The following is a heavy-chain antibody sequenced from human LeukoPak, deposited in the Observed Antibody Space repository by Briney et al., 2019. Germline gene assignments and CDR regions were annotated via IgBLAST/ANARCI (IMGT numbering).Heavy chain of an antibody. D-gene: IGHD2-2*01. Sequence: GGSLRLSCAASGFTFSNAWMSWVCQAPGKGLEWVGRIKSKTDGGTTDYAAPVKGRFTISRDDSKNTLYLQMNSLKTEDTAVYYCSGDCSSTSCPGYWGQGTLVTVSS. V-gene: IGHV3-15*01. J-gene: IGHJ4*02. CDR2: IKSKTDGGTT. CDR1: GFTFSNAW. CDR3: SGDCSSTSCPGY.